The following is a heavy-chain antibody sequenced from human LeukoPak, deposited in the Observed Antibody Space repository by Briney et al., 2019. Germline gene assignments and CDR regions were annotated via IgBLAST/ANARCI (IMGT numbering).Heavy chain of an antibody. Sequence: GGSLRLSCAASGFTVGSNYMSWVRQAPGKGLEWVSAIYTGGGTSYADSVKGRFTISRDNSKNTLYLQMNSLRAEDTAVYYCARGLGNSWYFDYWGQGTLLTVSS. V-gene: IGHV3-53*01. J-gene: IGHJ4*02. CDR1: GFTVGSNY. CDR3: ARGLGNSWYFDY. CDR2: IYTGGGT. D-gene: IGHD6-19*01.